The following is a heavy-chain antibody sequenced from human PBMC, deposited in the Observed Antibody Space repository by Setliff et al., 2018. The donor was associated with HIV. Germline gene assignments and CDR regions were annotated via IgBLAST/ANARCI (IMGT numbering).Heavy chain of an antibody. CDR3: ARDLSISNPYYDILTGPGVY. D-gene: IGHD3-9*01. V-gene: IGHV1-46*01. Sequence: ALVKVSCKASGYTFTSYHMYWVRQAPGQGLEWMGSINPSGGSTSYAQKFQGRVTMTRDTSTSTVYMELSSLRSEDTAVYYCARDLSISNPYYDILTGPGVYWGQGTLVTVSS. J-gene: IGHJ4*02. CDR1: GYTFTSYH. CDR2: INPSGGST.